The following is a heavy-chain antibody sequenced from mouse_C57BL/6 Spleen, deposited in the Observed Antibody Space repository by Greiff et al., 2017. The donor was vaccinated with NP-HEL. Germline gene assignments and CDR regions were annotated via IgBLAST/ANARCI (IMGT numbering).Heavy chain of an antibody. Sequence: EVQVVASGGGLVKPGGSLKLSCAASGFTFSSYAMSWVRQTPENRLEWVATISDGGSYPYYPDNVKGRFTISRDNAKNNLYLQMSHLRSEDTAMYYCAKGDSNWDFDYWGQGTTLTVSS. CDR3: AKGDSNWDFDY. CDR2: ISDGGSYP. J-gene: IGHJ2*01. V-gene: IGHV5-4*01. D-gene: IGHD4-1*01. CDR1: GFTFSSYA.